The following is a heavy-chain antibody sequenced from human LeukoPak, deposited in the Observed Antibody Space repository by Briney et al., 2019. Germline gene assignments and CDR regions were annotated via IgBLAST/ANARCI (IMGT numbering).Heavy chain of an antibody. V-gene: IGHV3-74*01. D-gene: IGHD3-10*01. J-gene: IGHJ5*02. CDR1: GFTFSSYW. CDR2: INSDGSST. Sequence: GGSLRLSCAASGFTFSSYWMHWVRQAPGKGLVWVSRINSDGSSTNYADSVKGRFTISRDNAKNTPYLQMNSLRAEDTAVYYCTRGQESMFDPWGQGTLVTVSS. CDR3: TRGQESMFDP.